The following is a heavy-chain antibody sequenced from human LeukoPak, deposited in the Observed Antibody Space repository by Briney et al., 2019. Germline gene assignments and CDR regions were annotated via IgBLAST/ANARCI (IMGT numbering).Heavy chain of an antibody. J-gene: IGHJ4*02. CDR1: GFTFSDNY. Sequence: PGGSLRLSCAASGFTFSDNYMSWIRQAPGKGLEWVAYISSSGYAVYYADSVKGRFTISRDNAKNSLYLQMNSLRAEDTAVYYCARDLGKWQHLTWGQGTLVTVSS. V-gene: IGHV3-11*04. CDR3: ARDLGKWQHLT. CDR2: ISSSGYAV. D-gene: IGHD5-12*01.